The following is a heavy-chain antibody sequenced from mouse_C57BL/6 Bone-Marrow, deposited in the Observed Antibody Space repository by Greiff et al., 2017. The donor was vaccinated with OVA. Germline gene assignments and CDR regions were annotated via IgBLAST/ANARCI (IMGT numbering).Heavy chain of an antibody. V-gene: IGHV1-81*01. CDR2: IYPRSGNT. CDR1: GYTFTSYG. CDR3: AKLPVDY. J-gene: IGHJ4*01. Sequence: VKVVESGAELARPGASVKLSCKASGYTFTSYGISWVKQRTGQGLEWIGEIYPRSGNTYYNEKFKGKATLTADKSSSTAYMELRSLTSEDSAVYFCAKLPVDYWGQGTSVTVSS. D-gene: IGHD2-1*01.